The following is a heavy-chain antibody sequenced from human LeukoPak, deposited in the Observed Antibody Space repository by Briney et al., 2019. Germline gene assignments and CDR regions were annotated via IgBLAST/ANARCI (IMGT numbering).Heavy chain of an antibody. D-gene: IGHD3-22*01. V-gene: IGHV4-59*01. Sequence: SETLSLTCTVSGASFSTFYWSWLRQPPGKGLEWIGYIYYSGSANYNPSLKSRVTISVDTSKNQFSLRLTSVTAADTALYFCARTLTNYYGRYDYYSNWFDPWGQGTLVTVSS. J-gene: IGHJ5*02. CDR2: IYYSGSA. CDR1: GASFSTFY. CDR3: ARTLTNYYGRYDYYSNWFDP.